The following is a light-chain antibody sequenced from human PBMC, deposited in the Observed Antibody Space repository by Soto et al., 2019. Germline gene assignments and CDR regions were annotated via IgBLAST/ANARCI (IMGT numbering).Light chain of an antibody. Sequence: QSVMTQPPSASGTPGLRVTMSCSGSRSNIGSNPVNWYQQLPGTAPKLLIDSNNQRPSGVPDRFSGSRSGTSASLANSGLQSEDEADYYCAAWDDSLYGRVFGTGTKVTVL. V-gene: IGLV1-44*01. CDR3: AAWDDSLYGRV. CDR2: SNN. J-gene: IGLJ1*01. CDR1: RSNIGSNP.